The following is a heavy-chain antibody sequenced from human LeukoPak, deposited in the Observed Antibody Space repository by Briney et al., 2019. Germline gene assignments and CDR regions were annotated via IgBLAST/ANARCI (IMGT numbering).Heavy chain of an antibody. Sequence: PGGSLRLSCAASGFTFSSYGMHWVRQAPGKGLEWVAVISYDGSNKYYADSVKGRFTISRDNAKNSLYLQMNSLRAEDTALYYCATQNRYDSSGYHPLDYWGQGTLVTVSS. V-gene: IGHV3-30*03. CDR3: ATQNRYDSSGYHPLDY. D-gene: IGHD3-22*01. CDR1: GFTFSSYG. CDR2: ISYDGSNK. J-gene: IGHJ4*02.